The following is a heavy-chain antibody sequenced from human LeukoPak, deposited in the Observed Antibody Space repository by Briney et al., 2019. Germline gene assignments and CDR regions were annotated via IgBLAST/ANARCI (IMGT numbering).Heavy chain of an antibody. CDR2: INHSGST. V-gene: IGHV4-34*01. CDR1: GGSFSGYY. CDR3: ARGYGSGSFFDY. J-gene: IGHJ4*02. Sequence: TSETLSLTCAVYGGSFSGYYWSWIRQPPGKGLEWIGKINHSGSTNYNPSLKSRVTISVDTSKNQFSLKLSSVTAADTAVYYCARGYGSGSFFDYWGQGTLVTVSS. D-gene: IGHD3-10*01.